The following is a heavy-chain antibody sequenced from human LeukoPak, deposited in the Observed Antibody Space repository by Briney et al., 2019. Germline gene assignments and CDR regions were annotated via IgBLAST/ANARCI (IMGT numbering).Heavy chain of an antibody. D-gene: IGHD5-18*01. CDR1: GFTFSTYW. V-gene: IGHV3-74*01. CDR3: ARGYDF. Sequence: PGGSLRLSCAASGFTFSTYWIHWVRQAPGKGLVWVSRINSDGSSINYADSVKGRFTISRDNAKNTVYLQMNSLRVEDTAVYCCARGYDFWGQGTLVTVSS. J-gene: IGHJ4*02. CDR2: INSDGSSI.